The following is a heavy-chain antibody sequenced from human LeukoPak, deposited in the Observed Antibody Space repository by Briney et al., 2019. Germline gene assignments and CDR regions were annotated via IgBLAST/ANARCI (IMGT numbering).Heavy chain of an antibody. CDR2: IKQDGSEK. Sequence: PGGSLRLSCAASGFTFSSYWMSWVRQAPGKGLEWVANIKQDGSEKYYVDSVKGRFTISRDNAKNSLYLQMNSLRAEDTAVYYCAFSKGYNWFDPWGQGTLVTVSS. J-gene: IGHJ5*02. V-gene: IGHV3-7*01. CDR3: AFSKGYNWFDP. CDR1: GFTFSSYW.